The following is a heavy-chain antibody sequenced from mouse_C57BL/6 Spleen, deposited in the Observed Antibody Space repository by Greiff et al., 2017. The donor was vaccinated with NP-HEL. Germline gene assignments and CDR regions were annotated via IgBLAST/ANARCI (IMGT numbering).Heavy chain of an antibody. CDR3: ARDRRPGGLAY. V-gene: IGHV5-4*01. Sequence: EVQLVESGGGLVKPGGSLKLSCAASGFTFSSYAMSWVRQTPEKRLEWVATISDGGSYTYYPDNVKGRFTISRDNAKNNLYLQMSHLKSEDTAMYYCARDRRPGGLAYWGQGTLVTVSA. J-gene: IGHJ3*01. CDR1: GFTFSSYA. CDR2: ISDGGSYT.